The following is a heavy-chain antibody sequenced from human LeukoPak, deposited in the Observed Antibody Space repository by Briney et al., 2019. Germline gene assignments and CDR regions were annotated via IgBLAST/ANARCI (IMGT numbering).Heavy chain of an antibody. Sequence: LRGSLTLSCAASGFTVSTNYMNWVRQAPGKGLEWVSILYSGSSTYYADSVKGRFTISRDDSKNTLYLQMNSLRAEDTAVYYCARVGDHYHWYLDLWGRGTHVTVSS. J-gene: IGHJ2*01. CDR2: LYSGSST. D-gene: IGHD3-10*01. V-gene: IGHV3-53*01. CDR1: GFTVSTNY. CDR3: ARVGDHYHWYLDL.